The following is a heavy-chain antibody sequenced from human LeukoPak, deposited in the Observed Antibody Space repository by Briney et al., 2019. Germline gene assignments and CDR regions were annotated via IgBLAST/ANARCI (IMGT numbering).Heavy chain of an antibody. CDR3: ARDYYDRSGYFYFDS. CDR1: GFTFTNFG. Sequence: GGSLRLSCAASGFTFTNFGLHWVRQAPGKGLEWVAVIWYDGNKKYYADSVKGRFTISRDNSKNTLYLQMNSLRADDTSVYYCARDYYDRSGYFYFDSWGQGTLVTVSS. J-gene: IGHJ4*02. CDR2: IWYDGNKK. V-gene: IGHV3-33*01. D-gene: IGHD3-22*01.